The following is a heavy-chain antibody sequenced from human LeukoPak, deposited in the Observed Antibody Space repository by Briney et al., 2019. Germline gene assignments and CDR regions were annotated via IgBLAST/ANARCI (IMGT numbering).Heavy chain of an antibody. CDR3: ATVGTYFPF. CDR1: GISLRELS. J-gene: IGHJ4*02. CDR2: FDPEEGKT. D-gene: IGHD1-26*01. Sequence: GASVQVSCKVSGISLRELSMHWVRQAPGKGFEWMGGFDPEEGKTIYAQKFQGRITTTEDTVPDTAYLELSNLRSEDTAVYFCATVGTYFPFWGQGTLVTVSS. V-gene: IGHV1-24*01.